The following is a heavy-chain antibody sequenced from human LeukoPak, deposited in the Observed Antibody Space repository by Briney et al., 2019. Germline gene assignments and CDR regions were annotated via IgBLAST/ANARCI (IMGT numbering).Heavy chain of an antibody. D-gene: IGHD2-21*01. CDR2: IIPILDTT. CDR3: ARSYRSYYYYYMDV. Sequence: GASVKVSCKASGDTFSSNAISWVRQAPGQGLEWMGGIIPILDTTNYAQTFQGRVTITADESTSTAYMELSSLRSEDTAVYYCARSYRSYYYYYMDVWGKGTTVTNSS. V-gene: IGHV1-69*13. CDR1: GDTFSSNA. J-gene: IGHJ6*03.